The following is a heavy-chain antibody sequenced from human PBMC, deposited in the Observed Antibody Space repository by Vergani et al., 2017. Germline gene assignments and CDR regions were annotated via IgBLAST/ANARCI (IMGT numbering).Heavy chain of an antibody. D-gene: IGHD3-22*01. V-gene: IGHV1-46*01. J-gene: IGHJ6*02. CDR1: GYTFTSYY. CDR3: ARVGSGSYYYYGMDV. CDR2: INPSGGST. Sequence: QVQLVQSGAEVKKPGASVKVSCKASGYTFTSYYMHWVRQAPGQGLEWMGIINPSGGSTSYAQKFQGRVTMTRDTSTSTVYMELSSLRSGDTAVYYCARVGSGSYYYYGMDVWGQGTTVTVSS.